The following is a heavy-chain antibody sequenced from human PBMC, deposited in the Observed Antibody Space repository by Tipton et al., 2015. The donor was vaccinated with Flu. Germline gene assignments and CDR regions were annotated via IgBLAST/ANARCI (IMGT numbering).Heavy chain of an antibody. CDR2: MNPNSGSA. CDR1: GYTFTSYD. J-gene: IGHJ4*02. D-gene: IGHD2-15*01. Sequence: QLVQSGAEVKKPGASVKVSCKASGYTFTSYDINWVRQATGQGLEWMGWMNPNSGSAAYAQKFQGRVTMTRNTSISTAYMELSRLISEDTAVYYCARRAGHCSGGSCYKVDYWGQGTLVTVSS. V-gene: IGHV1-8*01. CDR3: ARRAGHCSGGSCYKVDY.